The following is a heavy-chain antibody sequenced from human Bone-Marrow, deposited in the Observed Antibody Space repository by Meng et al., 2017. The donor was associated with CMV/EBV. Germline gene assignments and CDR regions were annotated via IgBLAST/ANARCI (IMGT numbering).Heavy chain of an antibody. Sequence: ETLSLTCTVSGGSMKRNTYYWGWIRQPPGKGLEWIGSMYYSGSTHYNPSLKRRVSIFVDSSKSHLSLNLRSVTAADTAVYYCGRASGVFCSSANCYRGGTDVWGQGTTVTV. J-gene: IGHJ6*02. V-gene: IGHV4-39*07. CDR1: GGSMKRNTYY. CDR2: MYYSGST. D-gene: IGHD2-2*02. CDR3: GRASGVFCSSANCYRGGTDV.